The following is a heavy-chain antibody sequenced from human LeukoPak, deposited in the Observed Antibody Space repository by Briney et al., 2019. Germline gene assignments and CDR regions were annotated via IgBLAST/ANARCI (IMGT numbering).Heavy chain of an antibody. CDR1: GFTFDDYG. D-gene: IGHD6-19*01. Sequence: GGSLRLSCAASGFTFDDYGMSWVRQAPGKGLEWVSGINWNGGSTGYADSVKGRFTISRDNAKNSLYLQMNSLRAEDTALYYRAREVPPGYSSGWYLSGAFDIWGQGTMVTVSS. CDR3: AREVPPGYSSGWYLSGAFDI. J-gene: IGHJ3*02. CDR2: INWNGGST. V-gene: IGHV3-20*04.